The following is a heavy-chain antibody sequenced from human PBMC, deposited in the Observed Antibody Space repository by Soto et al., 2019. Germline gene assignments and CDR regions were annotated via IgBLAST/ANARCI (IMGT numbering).Heavy chain of an antibody. Sequence: QLQLQESGSGLVKPSQTLSLTCAVSGGSISSGGYSWSWIRQPPGKGLEWIGYIYHSGSTYYNPHLKSRVTISVDRSKNQFSLKLSSVTAADTAVYYCARVGYCSGGSCHRYFDYWGQGTLVTVSS. D-gene: IGHD2-15*01. CDR3: ARVGYCSGGSCHRYFDY. CDR2: IYHSGST. V-gene: IGHV4-30-2*01. J-gene: IGHJ4*02. CDR1: GGSISSGGYS.